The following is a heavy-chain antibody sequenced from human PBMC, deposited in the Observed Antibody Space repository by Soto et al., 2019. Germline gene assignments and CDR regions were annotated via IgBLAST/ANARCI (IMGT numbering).Heavy chain of an antibody. CDR1: GFTFSSYD. Sequence: PGGSLRLSCAASGFTFSSYDMHWVRQATGKGLEWVSAIGTAGDTYYPGSVKGRFTISRENAKNSLYLQMNSLRAGDTAVYYCARGQLDCISTSCYDYYGMDVWGQGTTVTVSS. J-gene: IGHJ6*02. D-gene: IGHD2-2*01. CDR2: IGTAGDT. CDR3: ARGQLDCISTSCYDYYGMDV. V-gene: IGHV3-13*01.